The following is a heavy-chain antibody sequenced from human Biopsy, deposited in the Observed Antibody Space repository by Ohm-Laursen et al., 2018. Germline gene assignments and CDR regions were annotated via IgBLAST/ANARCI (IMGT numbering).Heavy chain of an antibody. CDR2: ISNSGTT. CDR3: ARLSTLFGVADFTDD. J-gene: IGHJ4*02. D-gene: IGHD3-3*01. Sequence: GTLSLTCPLSGASVRSHFLTWIRQPPGKGLQWIGSISNSGTTKSSPSLKSRVNISLHTSKNHLSLKLTSVTAADTAVYYCARLSTLFGVADFTDDWGQGTLVTVSS. V-gene: IGHV4-59*08. CDR1: GASVRSHF.